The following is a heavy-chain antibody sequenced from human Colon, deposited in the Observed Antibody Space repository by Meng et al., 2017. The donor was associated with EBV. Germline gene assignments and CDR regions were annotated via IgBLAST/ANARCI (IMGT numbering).Heavy chain of an antibody. CDR1: AGAMSSGNYY. Sequence: QLQEPGPGLVEPSQTLSLTCPVSAGAMSSGNYYWSWIRQPPGKGLEWIGYIHHSGSAYYNPSLKSRVTISVDTSKNQFSLNLNSMTAADTAVYYCASFDHIPRRNYFDYWGQGTLVTVSS. J-gene: IGHJ4*02. CDR2: IHHSGSA. D-gene: IGHD2-21*01. V-gene: IGHV4-30-4*01. CDR3: ASFDHIPRRNYFDY.